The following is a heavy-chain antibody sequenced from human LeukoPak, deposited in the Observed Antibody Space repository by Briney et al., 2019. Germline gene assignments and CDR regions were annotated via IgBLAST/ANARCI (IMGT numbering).Heavy chain of an antibody. Sequence: GGSLRLSCETAGFTFSSYVMHWVRRTPGKGLEWVANIKQDGSEKYYVDSVKGRFTISRDNAKNSLYLQMNSLRAEDTAVYYCARDWGYSYGSDYWGQGTLVTVSS. D-gene: IGHD5-18*01. J-gene: IGHJ4*02. CDR2: IKQDGSEK. CDR1: GFTFSSYV. V-gene: IGHV3-7*03. CDR3: ARDWGYSYGSDY.